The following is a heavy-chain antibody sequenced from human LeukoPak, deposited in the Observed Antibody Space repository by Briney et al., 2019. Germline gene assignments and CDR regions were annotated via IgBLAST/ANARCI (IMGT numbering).Heavy chain of an antibody. Sequence: SETLSLTCAVSGGSISSSNWWSWVRQPPGKGLEWIGEIYHSGSTNYNPSLKSRVTISVDTSKNQFSLKLSSVTAADTAVYYCARGPPDGGYYYDSSGSRGAFDIWGQGTMVTVSS. CDR2: IYHSGST. CDR1: GGSISSSNW. CDR3: ARGPPDGGYYYDSSGSRGAFDI. J-gene: IGHJ3*02. D-gene: IGHD3-22*01. V-gene: IGHV4-4*02.